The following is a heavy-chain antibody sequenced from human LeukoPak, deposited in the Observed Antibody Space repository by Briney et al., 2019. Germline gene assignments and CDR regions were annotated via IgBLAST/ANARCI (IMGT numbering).Heavy chain of an antibody. CDR2: IYRSTNGETT. CDR3: TTYSSGSCPF. V-gene: IGHV3-15*01. D-gene: IGHD6-19*01. Sequence: GGALRLSCAASGIAFSNAWMTWVRQAPGRGLEWVGRIYRSTNGETTDYGAPVKGRFTMSRDDSKNTLYPQMNSLKTEDTAVYYCTTYSSGSCPFWGQGTLVTVSS. J-gene: IGHJ4*02. CDR1: GIAFSNAW.